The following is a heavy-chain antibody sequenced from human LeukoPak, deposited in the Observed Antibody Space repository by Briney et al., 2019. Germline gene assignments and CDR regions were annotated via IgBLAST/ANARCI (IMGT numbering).Heavy chain of an antibody. J-gene: IGHJ4*02. Sequence: ASVKVSCKASGYTFTSYDINWVRQATGQGLEWMGWMNPNSGNTGYAQKLQGRVTMTTDTSTSTAYMELRSLRSDDTAVYYCARGGIQLWSSYWGQGTLVTVSS. D-gene: IGHD5-18*01. CDR2: MNPNSGNT. CDR3: ARGGIQLWSSY. CDR1: GYTFTSYD. V-gene: IGHV1-8*01.